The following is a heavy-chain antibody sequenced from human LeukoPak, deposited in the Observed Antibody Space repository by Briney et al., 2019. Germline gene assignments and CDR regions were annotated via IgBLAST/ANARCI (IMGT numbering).Heavy chain of an antibody. Sequence: ASVKVSCKASGYTFTSYAMHWVRQAPGQRLEWMGWINAGNGNTKYSQKFQGRVTITRDTSASTAYMELSSLRSEDTAVYYCARRGKRYCSGGSCFSVPFDPWGQGTLVTVSS. D-gene: IGHD2-15*01. CDR2: INAGNGNT. V-gene: IGHV1-3*01. CDR3: ARRGKRYCSGGSCFSVPFDP. J-gene: IGHJ5*02. CDR1: GYTFTSYA.